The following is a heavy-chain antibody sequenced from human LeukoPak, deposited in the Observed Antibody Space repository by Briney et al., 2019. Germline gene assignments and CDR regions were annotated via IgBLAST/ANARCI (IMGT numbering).Heavy chain of an antibody. CDR2: IYSGGST. D-gene: IGHD5-24*01. CDR3: AREGWPNFDY. CDR1: GFTVSSNY. Sequence: GGSLRLSCAASGFTVSSNYMSWVRQAPGKGLEWVSIIYSGGSTFYADSVKSRFTISRDNSKNTLYLQMNSLRAEDTAVYYCAREGWPNFDYWGQATLVTVSS. V-gene: IGHV3-53*01. J-gene: IGHJ4*02.